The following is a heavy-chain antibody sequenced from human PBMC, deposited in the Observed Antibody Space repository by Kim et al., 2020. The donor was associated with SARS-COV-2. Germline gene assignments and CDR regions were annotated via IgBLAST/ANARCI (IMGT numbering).Heavy chain of an antibody. V-gene: IGHV5-51*01. Sequence: GESLKISCKGSGYSFTSYWIGWVRQMPGKGLEWMGIIYPGDSDTRYSPSFQGQVTISADKSISTAYLQWSSLKASDTAMYYCARQWNYGSGSYWYFDLWGRGTLVTVSS. D-gene: IGHD3-10*01. CDR3: ARQWNYGSGSYWYFDL. CDR1: GYSFTSYW. J-gene: IGHJ2*01. CDR2: IYPGDSDT.